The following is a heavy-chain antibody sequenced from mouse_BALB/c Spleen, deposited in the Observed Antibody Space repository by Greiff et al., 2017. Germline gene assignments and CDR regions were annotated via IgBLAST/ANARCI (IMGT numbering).Heavy chain of an antibody. D-gene: IGHD1-1*01. V-gene: IGHV5-6*02. J-gene: IGHJ2*01. Sequence: EVMLVESGGDLVKPGGSLKLSCAASGFTFSSYGMSWVRQTPDKRLEWVATISSGGSYTYYPDSVKGRFTISRDNAKNTLYLQMSSLKSEDTAMYYCARDTVRLNHFDYWGQGTTLTVSS. CDR2: ISSGGSYT. CDR1: GFTFSSYG. CDR3: ARDTVRLNHFDY.